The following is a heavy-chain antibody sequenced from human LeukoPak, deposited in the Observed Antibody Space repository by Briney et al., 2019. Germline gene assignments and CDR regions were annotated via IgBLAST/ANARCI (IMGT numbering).Heavy chain of an antibody. CDR3: ARESSGSPRYYGMDV. J-gene: IGHJ6*02. V-gene: IGHV3-11*04. D-gene: IGHD1-26*01. CDR2: ISSSGSTI. Sequence: GGSLRLSCAASGFTFSDYYMSWIRQAPGKGLEWVSYISSSGSTIYYADSVKGRFTISRDNAKNSLYLQMNSLRAEDTAVYNCARESSGSPRYYGMDVWGQGTTVTVSS. CDR1: GFTFSDYY.